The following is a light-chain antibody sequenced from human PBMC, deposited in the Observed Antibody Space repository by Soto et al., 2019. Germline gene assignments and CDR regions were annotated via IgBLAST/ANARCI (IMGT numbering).Light chain of an antibody. V-gene: IGKV1-39*01. CDR2: GAS. Sequence: DIRMTQSPSSLSASVGDRVTITCRASQTISTYLNWYQHKPGTAPKLLIYGASSLQSGVPSRFSGIGSGTDFTPTINSLQPEDFATYYCQHSFSNPYTFGQGTKLEI. CDR1: QTISTY. J-gene: IGKJ2*01. CDR3: QHSFSNPYT.